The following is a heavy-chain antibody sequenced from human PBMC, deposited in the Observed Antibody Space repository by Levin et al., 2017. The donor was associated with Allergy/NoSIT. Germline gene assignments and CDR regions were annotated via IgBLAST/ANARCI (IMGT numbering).Heavy chain of an antibody. CDR3: ARELLGSWVPDIWYYYYGMDV. J-gene: IGHJ6*02. Sequence: GASVKVSCKASGYTFTGYYMHWVRQAPGQGLEWMGWINPNSGGTNYAQKFQGRVTMTRDTSISTAYMELSRLRSDDTAVYYCARELLGSWVPDIWYYYYGMDVWGQGTTVTVSS. CDR1: GYTFTGYY. CDR2: INPNSGGT. V-gene: IGHV1-2*02. D-gene: IGHD6-13*01.